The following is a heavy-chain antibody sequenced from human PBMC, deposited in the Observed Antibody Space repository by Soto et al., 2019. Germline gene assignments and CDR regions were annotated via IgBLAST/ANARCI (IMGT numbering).Heavy chain of an antibody. CDR2: IKSKTDGGRT. Sequence: GGSLRLSCAASGFTFSNAWMSWVRQAPGKGLEWVGRIKSKTDGGRTAYAAPVKGRFTISRDDSKNTLYLQMNSLKTEDTAVYYCTTGTVRDYYYMDVWGKGTTVTVSS. V-gene: IGHV3-15*01. CDR1: GFTFSNAW. J-gene: IGHJ6*03. CDR3: TTGTVRDYYYMDV. D-gene: IGHD3-10*01.